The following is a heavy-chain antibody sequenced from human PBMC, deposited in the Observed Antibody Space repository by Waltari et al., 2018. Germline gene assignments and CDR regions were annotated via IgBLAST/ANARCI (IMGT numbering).Heavy chain of an antibody. V-gene: IGHV1-3*01. D-gene: IGHD6-13*01. Sequence: QVQLVQSGAEVKKPGASVKVSCKASGYTFTSYAMHWVRQAPGQRLEWMGWINAGNGNTKYSQKFQGRVTITRDTSASTAYMELSSLRSEDTAVYYCARSQVRSWYYLDYWGQGTLVTVSS. CDR3: ARSQVRSWYYLDY. CDR2: INAGNGNT. CDR1: GYTFTSYA. J-gene: IGHJ4*02.